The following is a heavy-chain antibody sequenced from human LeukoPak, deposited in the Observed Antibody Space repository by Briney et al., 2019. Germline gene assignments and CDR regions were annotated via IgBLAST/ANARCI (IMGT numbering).Heavy chain of an antibody. CDR1: GFTFSSYS. J-gene: IGHJ3*02. Sequence: PGGSLRLSCAASGFTFSSYSMTLVPQAPGKGLEWVSYISSSSSTIYYADSVKGRFTISRDNAKNSLYLQMNSLRAEDTAVYYCAREVEHAFDIWGQGTMVTVSS. CDR3: AREVEHAFDI. V-gene: IGHV3-48*01. CDR2: ISSSSSTI. D-gene: IGHD1-1*01.